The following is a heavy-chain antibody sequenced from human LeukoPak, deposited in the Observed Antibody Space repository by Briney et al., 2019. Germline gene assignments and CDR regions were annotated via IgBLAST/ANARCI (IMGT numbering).Heavy chain of an antibody. Sequence: GGSLRLSCAASGFTFSDYYMSWICQAPGKGLEWVSYISSSGSTIYYADSVKGRFTTSRDNAKNSLYLQMNSLRAEDTAVYYCARDSIAVAGSYYYYYYMDVWGKGTTVTVSS. CDR2: ISSSGSTI. V-gene: IGHV3-11*04. D-gene: IGHD6-19*01. J-gene: IGHJ6*03. CDR1: GFTFSDYY. CDR3: ARDSIAVAGSYYYYYYMDV.